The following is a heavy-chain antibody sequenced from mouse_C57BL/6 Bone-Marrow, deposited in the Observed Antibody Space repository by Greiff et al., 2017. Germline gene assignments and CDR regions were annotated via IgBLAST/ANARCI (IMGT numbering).Heavy chain of an antibody. CDR2: IYPGDGDT. V-gene: IGHV1-82*01. D-gene: IGHD3-2*02. CDR3: ARDSSGYEGAMDY. CDR1: GYAFSSSW. Sequence: VQLQQSGPELVKPGASVKISCKASGYAFSSSWMNWVKQRPGKGLEWIGRIYPGDGDTNYNGKFKGKATLTADKSSSTAYMQLSSLTSEDSAVXFCARDSSGYEGAMDYGGQGTSVTVSS. J-gene: IGHJ4*01.